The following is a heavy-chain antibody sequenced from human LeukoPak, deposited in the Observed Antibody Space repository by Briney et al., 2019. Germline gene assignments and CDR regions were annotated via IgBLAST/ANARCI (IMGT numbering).Heavy chain of an antibody. D-gene: IGHD5-12*01. V-gene: IGHV1-2*02. Sequence: ASVKVSCKASGYTFTGYYMHWVGQAPGQGLEWMGWINPNSGGTNYAQKFQGRVTMTRDTSISTAYMELSRLRSDDTAVYYCARDLEPLSGLEGYWGQGTLVTVSS. CDR2: INPNSGGT. CDR3: ARDLEPLSGLEGY. J-gene: IGHJ4*02. CDR1: GYTFTGYY.